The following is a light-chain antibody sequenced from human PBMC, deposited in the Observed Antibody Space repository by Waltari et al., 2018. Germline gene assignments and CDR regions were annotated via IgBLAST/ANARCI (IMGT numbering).Light chain of an antibody. Sequence: DIEMTQSPSTLSASVGDRVTITCRASQSISNWLAWYQQKPGQAPKLLSDDASTLESGVPSRFSGSASGPEFTLTISSLQSADFATYYCQQYDTYPGTFGQGTTVDIK. CDR3: QQYDTYPGT. CDR2: DAS. V-gene: IGKV1-5*01. CDR1: QSISNW. J-gene: IGKJ1*01.